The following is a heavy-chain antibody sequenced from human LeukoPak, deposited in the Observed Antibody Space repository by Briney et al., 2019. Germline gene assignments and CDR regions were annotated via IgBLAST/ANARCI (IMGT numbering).Heavy chain of an antibody. CDR1: GFIFSSYS. V-gene: IGHV3-23*01. J-gene: IGHJ4*02. D-gene: IGHD3-3*01. Sequence: PGGSLRLSCAASGFIFSSYSMSWVRQAPGKGLEWVSAISGSGGSAYYADSVKGRFTISRDNSKNTLYLQMNSLRAEDTAVYYCAKNRYDFWSGYYSWGQGTLVTVSS. CDR3: AKNRYDFWSGYYS. CDR2: ISGSGGSA.